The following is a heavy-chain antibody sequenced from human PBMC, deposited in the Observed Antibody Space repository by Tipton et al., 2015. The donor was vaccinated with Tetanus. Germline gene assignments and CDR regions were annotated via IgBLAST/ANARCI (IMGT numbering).Heavy chain of an antibody. CDR1: GFTFSSYA. J-gene: IGHJ4*02. CDR3: AKGTYGDYLFDY. CDR2: ISGSGGST. V-gene: IGHV3-23*01. Sequence: GSLKLSCAASGFTFSSYAMSWIRQAPGKGLEWVSAISGSGGSTYYADSVKGRFTISRDNSKNTLYLQMNSLRAEDTAVYYCAKGTYGDYLFDYWGQGTLVTVSS. D-gene: IGHD4-17*01.